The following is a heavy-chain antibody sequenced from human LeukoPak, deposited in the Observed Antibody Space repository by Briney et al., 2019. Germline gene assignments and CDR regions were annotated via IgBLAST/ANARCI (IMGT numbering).Heavy chain of an antibody. J-gene: IGHJ4*02. D-gene: IGHD1-26*01. Sequence: ASEKVSCKVSGYTLTELSMHWVRQAPGKGLEWMGGFDPEDGETIYAQKFQGRVTMTEDTSTDTDYMELSSLRSEDTAVYYCATVGLLVGATYFDYWGQGTLVSVSS. CDR1: GYTLTELS. V-gene: IGHV1-24*01. CDR2: FDPEDGET. CDR3: ATVGLLVGATYFDY.